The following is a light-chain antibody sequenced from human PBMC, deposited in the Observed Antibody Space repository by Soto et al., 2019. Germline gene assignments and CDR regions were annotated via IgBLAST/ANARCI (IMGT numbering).Light chain of an antibody. Sequence: IQLTRSPSSLSASVGDRVTITCRASQGISSYLNWYQQKPGKAPKLLIYAASSLHSGVPSRFSGSGSGTDFTLTISSLQPEDFATYYCQHYNSYSEAFGQWTKVDIK. CDR3: QHYNSYSEA. CDR2: AAS. CDR1: QGISSY. V-gene: IGKV1-39*01. J-gene: IGKJ1*01.